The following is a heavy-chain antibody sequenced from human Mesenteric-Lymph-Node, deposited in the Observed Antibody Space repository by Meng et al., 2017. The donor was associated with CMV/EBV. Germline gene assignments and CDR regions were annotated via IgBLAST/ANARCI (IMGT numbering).Heavy chain of an antibody. Sequence: SETLSLTCTVSGGSISSSSYYWGWIRQPPGKGLEWIGSIYYSGSTYYNPSLKSRVTISVDTSKNQFSLQLSSVTAADTAVYYCATTTYRNSWSYYSYYGMDVWGQGTTVTVSS. J-gene: IGHJ6*02. CDR2: IYYSGST. V-gene: IGHV4-39*07. CDR1: GGSISSSSYY. D-gene: IGHD6-13*01. CDR3: ATTTYRNSWSYYSYYGMDV.